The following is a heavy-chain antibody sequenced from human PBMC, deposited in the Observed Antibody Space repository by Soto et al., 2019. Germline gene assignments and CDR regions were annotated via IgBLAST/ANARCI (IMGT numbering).Heavy chain of an antibody. CDR1: GGSISRYF. CDR2: TYSSGSA. D-gene: IGHD4-4*01. CDR3: ARHSSQYAGYYYMDV. J-gene: IGHJ6*03. V-gene: IGHV4-59*08. Sequence: PSETLSLTCTVSGGSISRYFWSWIRQPPGKGLEWIGFTYSSGSANYNPSLQSRVTISVDTSKNQFSLNLSSVTAADTAVYYCARHSSQYAGYYYMDVWGRGTTVTV.